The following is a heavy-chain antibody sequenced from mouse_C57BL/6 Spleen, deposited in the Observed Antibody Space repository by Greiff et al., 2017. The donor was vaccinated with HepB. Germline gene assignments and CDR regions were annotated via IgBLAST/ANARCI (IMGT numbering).Heavy chain of an antibody. J-gene: IGHJ3*01. CDR2: IYPGSGST. Sequence: QVQLKESGAELVKPGASVKMSCKASGYTFTSYWITWVKQRPGQGLEWIGDIYPGSGSTNYNEKFKSKATLTVDTSSSTAYMQLSSLTSEDSAVYYCARDWYYGSSSYWGQGTLVTVSA. CDR3: ARDWYYGSSSY. V-gene: IGHV1-55*01. D-gene: IGHD1-1*01. CDR1: GYTFTSYW.